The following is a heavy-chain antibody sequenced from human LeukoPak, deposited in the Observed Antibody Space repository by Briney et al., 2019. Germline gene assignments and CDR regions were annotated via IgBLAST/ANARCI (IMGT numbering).Heavy chain of an antibody. CDR2: ISWISASV. V-gene: IGHV3-9*01. CDR1: GFTFDDYG. J-gene: IGHJ4*02. D-gene: IGHD6-13*01. CDR3: AKDYGYSSSWYDY. Sequence: QPGGSLRLSCEASGFTFDDYGMHWVRQAPGKGLEWVSTISWISASVGYVDSVKGRFTISRDNAKKTLYLQMNSLRPEDTALYYCAKDYGYSSSWYDYWGQGTLVTVSS.